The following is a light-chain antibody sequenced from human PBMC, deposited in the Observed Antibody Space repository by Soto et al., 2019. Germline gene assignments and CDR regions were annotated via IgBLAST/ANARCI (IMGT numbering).Light chain of an antibody. V-gene: IGKV1-39*01. CDR3: QQSYSAPLT. CDR1: QTISTS. J-gene: IGKJ4*01. CDR2: GAS. Sequence: DIPMTQSPSSLSASVGDRVTITCRASQTISTSLNWYQHKPGKAPKVLIFGASGLQSGVPSRFSGSGSGTDFTLTISSLQPEDFATYYCQQSYSAPLTLGGGTKVEIK.